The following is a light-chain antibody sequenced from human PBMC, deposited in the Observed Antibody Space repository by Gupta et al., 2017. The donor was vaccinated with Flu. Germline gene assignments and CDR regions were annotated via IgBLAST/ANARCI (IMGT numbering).Light chain of an antibody. J-gene: IGKJ2*01. CDR1: QSVSSY. Sequence: EIVLTQSPATLSLSPGERATLSCTASQSVSSYVAWYQQKPRQAPRLLIYDASNRATGIPARFSGSGSGTDFTLTISSLEPEDFAVYYCQQRSNWYTFGQGTKLEIK. V-gene: IGKV3-11*01. CDR3: QQRSNWYT. CDR2: DAS.